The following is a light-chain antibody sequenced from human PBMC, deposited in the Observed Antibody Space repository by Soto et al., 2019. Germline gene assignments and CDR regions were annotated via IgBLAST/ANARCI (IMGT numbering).Light chain of an antibody. Sequence: EIVLTQSPATLSLFPGERATLSCGASQSVSSLLAWYQQKPGQAPRLLIYAASNRATGIPARFSGSGSGTDFTLTISSLEPEDFAVYYCQQRSNWPWTFGQGTKVDIK. CDR2: AAS. CDR1: QSVSSL. CDR3: QQRSNWPWT. V-gene: IGKV3-11*01. J-gene: IGKJ1*01.